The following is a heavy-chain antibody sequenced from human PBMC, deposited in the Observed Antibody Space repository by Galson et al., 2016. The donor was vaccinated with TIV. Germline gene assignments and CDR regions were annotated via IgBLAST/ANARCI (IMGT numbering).Heavy chain of an antibody. CDR2: IYDSGTT. CDR3: ARWAETGSYYDYFQH. D-gene: IGHD1-26*01. V-gene: IGHV4-31*03. J-gene: IGHJ1*01. Sequence: TLSLTCNVFGGSISSGAYHWSWIRQHPGKALEWIGNIYDSGTTYYNPSLQSRVTISVDTSQNQFSLKLSSVTAADTAVYYCARWAETGSYYDYFQHWGQGTLVTVSS. CDR1: GGSISSGAYH.